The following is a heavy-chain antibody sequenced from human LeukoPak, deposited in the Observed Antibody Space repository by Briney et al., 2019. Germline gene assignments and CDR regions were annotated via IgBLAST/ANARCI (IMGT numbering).Heavy chain of an antibody. V-gene: IGHV3-33*06. CDR3: AKDHYYYDSSGYYYVDY. CDR1: GFTFSSYG. CDR2: IWYDGSNK. Sequence: GGSLRLSCAASGFTFSSYGMHWVRQAPGKGLEWVAVIWYDGSNKYYADSVKGRFTISRDNSKNTLYPQMNSLRAEDTAVYYCAKDHYYYDSSGYYYVDYWGQGTLVTVSS. J-gene: IGHJ4*02. D-gene: IGHD3-22*01.